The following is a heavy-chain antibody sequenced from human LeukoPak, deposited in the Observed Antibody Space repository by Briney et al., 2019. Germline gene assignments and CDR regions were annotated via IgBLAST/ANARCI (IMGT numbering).Heavy chain of an antibody. V-gene: IGHV4-34*01. CDR1: GGSFSGYY. D-gene: IGHD3-22*01. Sequence: PSETLSLTCAVYGGSFSGYYWSWIRQPPGKGLEWIGEINHSGSTYYNPSLKSRVTISVDTSKNQFSLKLSSVTAADTAMYYCARARSSGHRAYFQHWGQGTLVTVSS. CDR3: ARARSSGHRAYFQH. CDR2: INHSGST. J-gene: IGHJ1*01.